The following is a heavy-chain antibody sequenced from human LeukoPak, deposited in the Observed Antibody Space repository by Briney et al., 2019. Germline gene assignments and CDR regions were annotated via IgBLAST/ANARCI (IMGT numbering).Heavy chain of an antibody. CDR1: GGTFSSYA. CDR2: IIPIFGTA. Sequence: GASVKVSCKASGGTFSSYAISWVRQAPGQGLEWMGGIIPIFGTANYAQKFQGRVTITADKSTSTAYMELSSPRSEDTAVYYCANYDSSGYFNYWGQGTLVTVSS. V-gene: IGHV1-69*06. J-gene: IGHJ4*02. CDR3: ANYDSSGYFNY. D-gene: IGHD3-22*01.